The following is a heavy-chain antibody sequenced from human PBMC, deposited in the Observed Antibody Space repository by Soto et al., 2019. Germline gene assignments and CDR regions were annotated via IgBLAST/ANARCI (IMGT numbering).Heavy chain of an antibody. CDR2: IIPIFGTA. J-gene: IGHJ4*02. CDR3: ASGNWNYESTVDY. Sequence: SVKVSCKASGGTFSSYAISWVRQAPGQGLEWMGGIIPIFGTANYAQKFQGRVTISAEKSTSRAYMELSSLRSEDTAVYYCASGNWNYESTVDYWGQGTLVTVS. V-gene: IGHV1-69*06. CDR1: GGTFSSYA. D-gene: IGHD1-7*01.